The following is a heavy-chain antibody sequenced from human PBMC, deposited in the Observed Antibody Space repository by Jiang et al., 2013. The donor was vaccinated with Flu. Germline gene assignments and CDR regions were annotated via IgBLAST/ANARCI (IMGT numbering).Heavy chain of an antibody. V-gene: IGHV4-30-4*01. CDR3: AREGNYVRGVFPSTHP. Sequence: GPGLVKPSQTLSLTCTVSGASISSGDHYWSWIRQPPGKGLEWLGYIYYGGSASYNPSLKSRVTISVDTSKNRFSLKVTSVTAADTAVYYCAREGNYVRGVFPSTHPWGQGTLVTVSS. J-gene: IGHJ5*02. D-gene: IGHD3-10*02. CDR2: IYYGGSA. CDR1: GASISSGDHY.